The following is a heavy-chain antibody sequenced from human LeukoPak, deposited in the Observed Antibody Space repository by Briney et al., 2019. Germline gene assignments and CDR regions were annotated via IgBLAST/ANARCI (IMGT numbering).Heavy chain of an antibody. CDR1: GASINSGSYY. J-gene: IGHJ4*02. V-gene: IGHV4-61*09. CDR3: ATDFGDSSGWYRF. Sequence: PSETLSLTCTVSGASINSGSYYWSWIRQPAGTGLEFIGHFYSSGSTNYNPSLKSRVSISVDTSKNQFSLEVTSVTAADTAVYYCATDFGDSSGWYRFWGQGTLVAVSS. CDR2: FYSSGST. D-gene: IGHD6-19*01.